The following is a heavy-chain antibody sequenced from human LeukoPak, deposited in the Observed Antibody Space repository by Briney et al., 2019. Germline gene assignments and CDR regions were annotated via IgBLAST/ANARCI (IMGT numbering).Heavy chain of an antibody. D-gene: IGHD2-2*01. V-gene: IGHV1-69*05. J-gene: IGHJ4*02. CDR1: VGTFSSYA. CDR2: IIPIFGTA. CDR3: AYCSSTSCYDW. Sequence: PVKVSCKASVGTFSSYAISGVRQAPGPGLEWMGGIIPIFGTANYAQKFQGRVTITTDESTSTAYMELSSLRSEDTAVYYCAYCSSTSCYDWWGQGTLVTVSS.